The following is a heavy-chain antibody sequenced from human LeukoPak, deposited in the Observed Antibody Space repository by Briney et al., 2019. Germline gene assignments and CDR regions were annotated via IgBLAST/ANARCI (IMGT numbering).Heavy chain of an antibody. Sequence: SETLSLTCTVSGGSINSRSDYWGWIRQPPGKGLEWIGSIYYSGSTHYNPSLKSRVTMSIDTSKNQFSLKLSSVTAADTAVYYCASRTDEYSGGSPRQANYYFDYWGQGTLVTVSS. D-gene: IGHD2-15*01. CDR2: IYYSGST. V-gene: IGHV4-39*01. J-gene: IGHJ4*02. CDR3: ASRTDEYSGGSPRQANYYFDY. CDR1: GGSINSRSDY.